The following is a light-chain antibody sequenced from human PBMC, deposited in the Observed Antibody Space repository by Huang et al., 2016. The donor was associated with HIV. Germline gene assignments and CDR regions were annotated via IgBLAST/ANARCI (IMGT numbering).Light chain of an antibody. J-gene: IGKJ1*01. V-gene: IGKV3-11*01. Sequence: EIGLTQSPATLSLSPGERATLSCWASQSVSSYLAWYQQKPGQAPRLLIYDASNRATGIPARFSGSGSGTDFTLTISSLEPEDFAVYYCQQRSNWPRTFGQGTKVEIK. CDR1: QSVSSY. CDR3: QQRSNWPRT. CDR2: DAS.